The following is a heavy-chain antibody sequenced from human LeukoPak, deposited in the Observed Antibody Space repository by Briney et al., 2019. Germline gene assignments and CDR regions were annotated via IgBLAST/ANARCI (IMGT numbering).Heavy chain of an antibody. CDR2: ISGSGGST. V-gene: IGHV3-23*01. CDR1: GFTFSSYA. D-gene: IGHD5-18*01. J-gene: IGHJ6*02. CDR3: AKERGYSYGYRYYYYYGMDV. Sequence: GGSLRLSCAASGFTFSSYAMSWVRQARGKGLEWVSAISGSGGSTYYADSVKGRFTISRDNSKNTLYLQMNSLRAEDTAVYYCAKERGYSYGYRYYYYYGMDVWGQGTTVTLSS.